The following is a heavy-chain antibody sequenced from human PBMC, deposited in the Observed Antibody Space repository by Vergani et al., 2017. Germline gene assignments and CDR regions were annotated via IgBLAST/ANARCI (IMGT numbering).Heavy chain of an antibody. V-gene: IGHV4-59*01. CDR3: ARSSAHVLTSGVFDY. Sequence: QVQLQESGPGLVKPSETLSLTCTVSGGSISSYYWSWIRQPPGKGLEWIGYIYYSGSTNYNPSLKSRVTIAVDTSKNQFSLKLGSVTAADTAVYYCARSSAHVLTSGVFDYWGQGTLVTVSS. CDR2: IYYSGST. D-gene: IGHD6-19*01. CDR1: GGSISSYY. J-gene: IGHJ4*02.